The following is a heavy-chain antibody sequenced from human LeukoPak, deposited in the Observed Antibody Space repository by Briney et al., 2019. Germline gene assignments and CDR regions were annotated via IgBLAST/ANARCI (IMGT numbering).Heavy chain of an antibody. CDR1: GGSISSYY. Sequence: SETLSLTCTVSGGSISSYYWSWIRQPAGKGLEWIARIYTSGSTNYNPSLKSRVTMSVDTSKNQFSLKMSSVPAADTAMYYCARGVLLWFGELEFDPWGQGTPGTVSS. V-gene: IGHV4-4*07. J-gene: IGHJ5*02. CDR3: ARGVLLWFGELEFDP. CDR2: IYTSGST. D-gene: IGHD3-10*01.